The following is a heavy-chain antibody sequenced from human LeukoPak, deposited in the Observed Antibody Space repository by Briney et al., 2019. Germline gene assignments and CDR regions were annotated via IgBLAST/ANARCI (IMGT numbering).Heavy chain of an antibody. CDR2: IDPNTGDT. V-gene: IGHV1-2*02. Sequence: ASVKVSCKASGYTFTGYYMHWGRQAPGQGLEWMGWIDPNTGDTKYTQKFQGRVSTTRDTSFSTAYMELSWLTSDDTAVYFCARDRSITEKYSGRYFHDYWGQGTLVTVSS. D-gene: IGHD1-26*01. J-gene: IGHJ4*02. CDR1: GYTFTGYY. CDR3: ARDRSITEKYSGRYFHDY.